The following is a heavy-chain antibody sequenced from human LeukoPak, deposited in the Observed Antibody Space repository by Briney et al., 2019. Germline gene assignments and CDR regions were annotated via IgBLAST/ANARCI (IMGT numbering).Heavy chain of an antibody. J-gene: IGHJ4*02. Sequence: PGGSLRLSCAVSAFTFSDYYMRWIRQAPGKGLEWVSYISSSGSTIYYADSVKGRFTISRDNAKNSLYLQMNSLRAEDTAVYYCARVSYYGSGSYLYYFDYWGQGTLVTVSS. V-gene: IGHV3-11*01. CDR2: ISSSGSTI. CDR1: AFTFSDYY. CDR3: ARVSYYGSGSYLYYFDY. D-gene: IGHD3-10*01.